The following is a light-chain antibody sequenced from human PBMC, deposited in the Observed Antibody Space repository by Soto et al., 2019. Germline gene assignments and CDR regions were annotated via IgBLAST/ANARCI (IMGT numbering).Light chain of an antibody. Sequence: QSALTQPPSASGSPGQSVTISCTGTSSDVGGYNYVSWYQQHPAKAPKLMIYEVSKRPSGVPDRFSGSKSGNTASLTASGLQAEDEADYFCTSYAGSNNYVVFGGGTKLTVL. CDR1: SSDVGGYNY. CDR2: EVS. V-gene: IGLV2-8*01. CDR3: TSYAGSNNYVV. J-gene: IGLJ2*01.